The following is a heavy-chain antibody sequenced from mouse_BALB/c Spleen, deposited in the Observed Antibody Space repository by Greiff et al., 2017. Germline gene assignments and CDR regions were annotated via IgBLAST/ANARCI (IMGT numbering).Heavy chain of an antibody. J-gene: IGHJ4*01. Sequence: EVKLMESGGGLVKPGGSLKLSCAASGFTFSSYDMSWVRQTPEKRLEWVASISSGGSTYYPDSVKGRFTISRDNARNILYLHMSSLKSEDTAMYYCARHYGNYDAMDYWGQGTSVTVSS. D-gene: IGHD2-1*01. V-gene: IGHV5-6-5*01. CDR1: GFTFSSYD. CDR3: ARHYGNYDAMDY. CDR2: ISSGGST.